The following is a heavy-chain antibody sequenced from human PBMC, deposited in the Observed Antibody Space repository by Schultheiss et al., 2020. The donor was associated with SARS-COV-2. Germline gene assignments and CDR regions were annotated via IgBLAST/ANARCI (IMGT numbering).Heavy chain of an antibody. Sequence: GGSLRLSCAASGFTFSSYAMSWVRQAPGKGLEWVSAISGSGGSTYYADSVKGRFTISRDNSKNTLYLQMNSLRAEDTAVYYCAKDRPYSSSWYSPGDAFDIWGQGTMVTVSS. V-gene: IGHV3-23*01. D-gene: IGHD6-13*01. CDR1: GFTFSSYA. CDR2: ISGSGGST. J-gene: IGHJ3*02. CDR3: AKDRPYSSSWYSPGDAFDI.